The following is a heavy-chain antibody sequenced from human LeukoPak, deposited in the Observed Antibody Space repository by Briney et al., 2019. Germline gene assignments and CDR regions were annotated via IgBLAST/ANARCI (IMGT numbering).Heavy chain of an antibody. J-gene: IGHJ4*02. CDR3: VRGVGVSRFNYLDS. CDR2: IWYDASNK. V-gene: IGHV3-33*01. D-gene: IGHD6-13*01. CDR1: GFTFSSFG. Sequence: GGPLKLSCAASGFTFSSFGMHWVRQAPGKGLEWVAVIWYDASNKYYADSVKGRFTISRDNSKNTLYLQMNSLRDDDTAVYYCVRGVGVSRFNYLDSWGQGTLVIVSS.